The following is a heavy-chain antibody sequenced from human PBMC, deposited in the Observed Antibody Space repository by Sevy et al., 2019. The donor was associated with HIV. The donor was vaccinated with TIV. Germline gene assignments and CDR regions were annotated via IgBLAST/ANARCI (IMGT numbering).Heavy chain of an antibody. CDR2: ISYDGSYK. CDR1: GFTFSSDG. CDR3: AKASGYSINWYPGY. V-gene: IGHV3-30*18. Sequence: GGSLRLAFAASGFTFSSDGMHWVRQAPGKGLDWVAVISYDGSYKYYGDSVKGRFTISRDNSKNTLYLQMNSMRPEDTAVYYCAKASGYSINWYPGYWGQGTLVTVSS. D-gene: IGHD6-13*01. J-gene: IGHJ4*02.